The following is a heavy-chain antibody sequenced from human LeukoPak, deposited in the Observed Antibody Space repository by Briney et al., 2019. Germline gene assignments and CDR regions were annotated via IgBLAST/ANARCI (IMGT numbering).Heavy chain of an antibody. V-gene: IGHV3-15*01. D-gene: IGHD1-1*01. J-gene: IGHJ4*02. CDR3: WDTNWNGDWDY. CDR2: IKSKAHGGTT. Sequence: GGSLRLSWAASGFNFSNAWMHWVRQAPGKGLEWVGRIKSKAHGGTTDYAAPVKGRFNISRDDSKNTLYLQMNSLKTEDTAVYYCWDTNWNGDWDYWGQGTLVTVSS. CDR1: GFNFSNAW.